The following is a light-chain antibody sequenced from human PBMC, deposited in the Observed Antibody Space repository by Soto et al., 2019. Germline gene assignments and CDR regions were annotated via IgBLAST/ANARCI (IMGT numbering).Light chain of an antibody. J-gene: IGLJ1*01. CDR1: SSDVGAYNY. Sequence: QSALTQPASASGSPGQAITISCSGTSSDVGAYNYVSWYQQHPGKAPKLMIYDVTNRPSGVSNRFSGSKSGNTASLTISGLRAEDEADYYCNSYTTSNTYVFGTGTQLTVL. CDR2: DVT. CDR3: NSYTTSNTYV. V-gene: IGLV2-14*03.